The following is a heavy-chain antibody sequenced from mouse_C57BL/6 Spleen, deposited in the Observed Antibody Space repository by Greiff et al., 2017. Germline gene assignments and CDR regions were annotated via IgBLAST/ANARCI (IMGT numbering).Heavy chain of an antibody. CDR1: GFSFNTYA. CDR2: IRSKSNNYAT. J-gene: IGHJ2*01. Sequence: EVQLVESGGGLVQPKGSLKLSCAASGFSFNTYAMNWVRQAPGKGLEWVARIRSKSNNYATYYADSVKDRFTISRDDSESMLYLQMNNLKTEDTAMYYCVSNSNYGVYYFDYWGQGTTLTVSS. D-gene: IGHD2-5*01. CDR3: VSNSNYGVYYFDY. V-gene: IGHV10-1*01.